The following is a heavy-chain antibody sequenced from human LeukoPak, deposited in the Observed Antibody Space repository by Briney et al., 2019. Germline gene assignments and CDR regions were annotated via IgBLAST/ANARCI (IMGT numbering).Heavy chain of an antibody. D-gene: IGHD6-19*01. CDR2: ISSSGSTI. J-gene: IGHJ4*02. V-gene: IGHV3-48*04. CDR1: GFTFSSYA. Sequence: GGSLRLSCVVSGFTFSSYAMSWIRQAPGKGLEWVSYISSSGSTIYYADSVKGRFTISRDNAKNSLYLQMNSLRAEDTAVYYCARVSGWYGMEVDYWGQGTLVTVSS. CDR3: ARVSGWYGMEVDY.